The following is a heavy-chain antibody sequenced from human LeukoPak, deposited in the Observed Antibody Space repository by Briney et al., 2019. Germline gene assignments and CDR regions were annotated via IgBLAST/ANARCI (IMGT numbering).Heavy chain of an antibody. CDR2: ISYDGSNK. V-gene: IGHV3-30*04. D-gene: IGHD2/OR15-2a*01. CDR1: GFTFSSYA. Sequence: GSSLRLSCAASGFTFSSYAMHWVRQAPGKGLEWVALISYDGSNKYNADSVKGRFTISRDNSKNTLYLQMNSLRAEDTAVYYCARGISPPLYYYYYYMDVWGKGTTVTVSS. J-gene: IGHJ6*03. CDR3: ARGISPPLYYYYYYMDV.